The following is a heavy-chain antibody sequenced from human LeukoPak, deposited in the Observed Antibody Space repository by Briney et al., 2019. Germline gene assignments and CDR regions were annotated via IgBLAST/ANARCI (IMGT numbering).Heavy chain of an antibody. D-gene: IGHD3-9*01. CDR1: GGTFSSYA. J-gene: IGHJ3*02. CDR2: IIPIFGTA. CDR3: ARGPPDYDTLDGAFDI. Sequence: ASVKVSCKASGGTFSSYAISWVRQAPGQGLEWMGGIIPIFGTANYAQKFQGRVTITTDESTSTAYMELSSLRSEDTAVYYCARGPPDYDTLDGAFDIWGQGTMVTVSS. V-gene: IGHV1-69*05.